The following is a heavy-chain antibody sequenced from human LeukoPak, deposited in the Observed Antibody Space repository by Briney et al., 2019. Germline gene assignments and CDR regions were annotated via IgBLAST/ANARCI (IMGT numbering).Heavy chain of an antibody. V-gene: IGHV1-69*04. CDR2: IIPILGIA. CDR3: ARGRHHQLAHITMIPPDI. J-gene: IGHJ3*02. CDR1: GGTFSSYA. Sequence: SVKVSCNASGGTFSSYAISWVRQAPGQGLEWMGRIIPILGIANYAQKFQGRVTITADKSTSTAYMELSSLRSEDTAVYYCARGRHHQLAHITMIPPDIWGQGTMVTVSS. D-gene: IGHD3-22*01.